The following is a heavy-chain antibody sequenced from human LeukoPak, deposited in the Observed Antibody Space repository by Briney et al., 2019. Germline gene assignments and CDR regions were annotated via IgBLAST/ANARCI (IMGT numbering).Heavy chain of an antibody. Sequence: SQTLSLTCAISGDSVSSSSIAWNWIRLSPSRGLEWLGRTYYKSKWYNDYAVSVKSRIIINPDTSKNQFSLQLNSVTPEDTAVYYCVRYNWNDGARYFDYWGHGILVTVSS. CDR1: GDSVSSSSIA. D-gene: IGHD1-20*01. CDR2: TYYKSKWYN. V-gene: IGHV6-1*01. CDR3: VRYNWNDGARYFDY. J-gene: IGHJ4*01.